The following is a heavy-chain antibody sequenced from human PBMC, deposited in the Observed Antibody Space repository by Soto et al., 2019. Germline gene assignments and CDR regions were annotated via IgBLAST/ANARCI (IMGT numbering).Heavy chain of an antibody. D-gene: IGHD6-13*01. V-gene: IGHV4-4*02. CDR3: ARPGGSGWFYFDS. CDR2: IYHSGST. Sequence: SETLSLTCAVSGDSISSSKWWSWVRQPPGKGLEWIGEIYHSGSTNYNPSLKSRVIISVDKSKNQFSLKLSSVTDADTAVYYCARPGGSGWFYFDSWGQGSQVTVSS. J-gene: IGHJ4*02. CDR1: GDSISSSKW.